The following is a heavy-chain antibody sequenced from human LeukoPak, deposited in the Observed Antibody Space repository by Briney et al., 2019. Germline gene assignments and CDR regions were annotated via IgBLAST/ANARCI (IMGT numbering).Heavy chain of an antibody. CDR3: AKGPYSISKHIDY. J-gene: IGHJ4*02. CDR1: GFTFEDYA. D-gene: IGHD6-6*01. Sequence: GRSLRLSCAASGFTFEDYAMHWVRRVPGKGLEWVAGISWNSGSIGHADSVKGRFTISRDNAKNSLYLQMNSLRPEDTALYYCAKGPYSISKHIDYWGQGTLVTVSS. CDR2: ISWNSGSI. V-gene: IGHV3-9*01.